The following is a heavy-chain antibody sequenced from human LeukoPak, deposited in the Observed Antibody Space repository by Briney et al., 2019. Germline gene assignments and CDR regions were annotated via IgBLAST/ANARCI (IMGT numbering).Heavy chain of an antibody. J-gene: IGHJ5*02. V-gene: IGHV1-2*02. Sequence: ASVEVSCKASGYTFTGYYMHWVRQAPGQGLEWMGWIKPNSGGTNYAQKFQGRVTMTRDTSIRTAYMELSRLRSDDTAVYYCARDGHPRSIGWDNWSAPWGQGTLVTLSS. CDR1: GYTFTGYY. CDR3: ARDGHPRSIGWDNWSAP. CDR2: IKPNSGGT. D-gene: IGHD6-19*01.